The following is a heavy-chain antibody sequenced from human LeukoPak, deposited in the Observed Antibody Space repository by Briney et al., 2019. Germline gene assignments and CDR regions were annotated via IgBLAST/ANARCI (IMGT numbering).Heavy chain of an antibody. D-gene: IGHD3-10*01. V-gene: IGHV4-59*01. J-gene: IGHJ5*02. CDR1: GGSISSYY. CDR3: ASGAYYYGSGTGWFDP. Sequence: ETLSLTCXVSGGSISSYYWSWIREPTGKGLEWIGYIYCSGSTNYNPSLKSRVTISVDTSKNQFSLKLSSVTAADTAVYYCASGAYYYGSGTGWFDPWGQGTLVTVSS. CDR2: IYCSGST.